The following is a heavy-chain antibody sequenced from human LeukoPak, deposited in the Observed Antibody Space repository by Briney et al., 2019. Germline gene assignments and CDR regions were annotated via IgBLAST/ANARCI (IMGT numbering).Heavy chain of an antibody. J-gene: IGHJ5*02. D-gene: IGHD2-2*01. Sequence: ASVKVSCKASGGTFSSYAISWVRQAPGQELEWMGRIIPILGIANYAQKFQGRVTITADKSTSTAYMELSSLRSEDTGVYYCAILGYCSSPSCYEDDTKKKNWFDPWGQGTLVTVSS. CDR2: IIPILGIA. V-gene: IGHV1-69*04. CDR3: AILGYCSSPSCYEDDTKKKNWFDP. CDR1: GGTFSSYA.